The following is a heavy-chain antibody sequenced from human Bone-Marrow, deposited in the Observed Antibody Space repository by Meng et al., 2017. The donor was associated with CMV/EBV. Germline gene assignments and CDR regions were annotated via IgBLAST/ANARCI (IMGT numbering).Heavy chain of an antibody. CDR1: GFTFSSYA. CDR2: ISSNGGST. Sequence: GESLKISCAASGFTFSSYAMHWVRQAPGKGLEYVSAISSNGGSTYYADSVKGRFTISRDNSKNTLYLQMNSLRAEDTAVYYCARFQRCSSTSCPRGMDGWGQGTTVTVSS. V-gene: IGHV3-64*02. J-gene: IGHJ6*02. D-gene: IGHD2-2*01. CDR3: ARFQRCSSTSCPRGMDG.